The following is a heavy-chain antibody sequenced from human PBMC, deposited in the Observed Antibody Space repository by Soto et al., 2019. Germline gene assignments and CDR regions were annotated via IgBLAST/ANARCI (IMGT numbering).Heavy chain of an antibody. CDR3: AKDLLGYCSGGSCYTIDY. J-gene: IGHJ4*02. CDR2: ISWNSGSI. D-gene: IGHD2-15*01. Sequence: GGSLRLSCAASGFTFDDYAMHWVRQAPGKGLEWVSGISWNSGSIGYADSVKGRFTISRDNAKNSLYLQMNGLRAEDTALYYCAKDLLGYCSGGSCYTIDYWGQGTLVTVS. V-gene: IGHV3-9*01. CDR1: GFTFDDYA.